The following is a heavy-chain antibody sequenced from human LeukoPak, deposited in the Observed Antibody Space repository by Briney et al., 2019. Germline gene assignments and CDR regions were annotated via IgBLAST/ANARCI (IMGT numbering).Heavy chain of an antibody. Sequence: GGSLRLSCAASGFTFSSYAMSWVRQAPGKGLEWVSAISGSGGSTYYADSVKGRFTISRDNSKNTLYLQMNSLRAEDTAVYYCAKLDSGSYWSPYYFDYWGQGTLVTVSS. J-gene: IGHJ4*02. D-gene: IGHD1-26*01. CDR2: ISGSGGST. CDR3: AKLDSGSYWSPYYFDY. V-gene: IGHV3-23*01. CDR1: GFTFSSYA.